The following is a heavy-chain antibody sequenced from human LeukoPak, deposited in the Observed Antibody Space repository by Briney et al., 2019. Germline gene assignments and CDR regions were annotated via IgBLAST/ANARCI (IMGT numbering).Heavy chain of an antibody. Sequence: GGSLRLSCAASGFTFSSYGMHWVRQAPGKGLEWVAVISYDGSNKYYADSVKGRFTISRDNSKNTLYLQMNSLRPEDTAVYYCARDFGSNDWYNWFEPWGQGTLVTVSS. CDR2: ISYDGSNK. J-gene: IGHJ5*02. CDR3: ARDFGSNDWYNWFEP. V-gene: IGHV3-30*03. CDR1: GFTFSSYG. D-gene: IGHD6-19*01.